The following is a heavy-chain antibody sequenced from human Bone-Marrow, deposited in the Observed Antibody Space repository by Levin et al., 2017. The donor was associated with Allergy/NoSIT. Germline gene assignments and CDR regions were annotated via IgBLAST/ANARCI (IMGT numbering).Heavy chain of an antibody. CDR3: ARVYPPLTFGGVSPLFDY. Sequence: GESLKISCAASGFTFSSYWMSWVRQAPGKGLEWVANIKQDGSEKYYVDSVKGRFTISRDNAKNSLYLQMNSLRAEDTAVYYCARVYPPLTFGGVSPLFDYWGQGTLVTVSS. CDR2: IKQDGSEK. V-gene: IGHV3-7*01. D-gene: IGHD3-16*01. CDR1: GFTFSSYW. J-gene: IGHJ4*02.